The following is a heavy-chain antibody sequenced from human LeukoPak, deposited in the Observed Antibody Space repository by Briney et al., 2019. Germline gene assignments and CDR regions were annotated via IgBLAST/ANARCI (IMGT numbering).Heavy chain of an antibody. D-gene: IGHD3-3*01. J-gene: IGHJ5*02. CDR1: GFTFSNAW. CDR2: IKSKTDGGTT. V-gene: IGHV3-15*01. CDR3: TTTGGAYYDFWSGYSNENWFDP. Sequence: GGSLRLSCAASGFTFSNAWMSRVRQAPGKGLEWVGRIKSKTDGGTTDYAAPVKGRFTISRDDSKNTLYLQMNSLQTEDTAVYYCTTTGGAYYDFWSGYSNENWFDPWGQGTLVTVSS.